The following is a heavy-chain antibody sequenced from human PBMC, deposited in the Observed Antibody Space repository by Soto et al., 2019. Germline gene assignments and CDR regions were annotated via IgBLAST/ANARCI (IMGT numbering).Heavy chain of an antibody. D-gene: IGHD2-2*02. CDR3: ARDQGRDVVPAAILH. J-gene: IGHJ4*02. CDR2: ISSSSSYI. CDR1: GFTFSSYS. V-gene: IGHV3-21*01. Sequence: EVQLVESGGGLVKPGGSLRLSCAASGFTFSSYSMNWVRQAPGKGLEWVSSISSSSSYIYYADSVKGRFTISRDNAKNSLYLQMNSLRAEDTAVYYCARDQGRDVVPAAILHWGQGTLVTVSS.